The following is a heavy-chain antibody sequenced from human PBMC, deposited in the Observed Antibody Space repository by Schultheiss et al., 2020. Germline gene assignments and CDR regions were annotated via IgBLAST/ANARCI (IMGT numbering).Heavy chain of an antibody. CDR3: AKGAAAVYYFDY. V-gene: IGHV3-33*03. CDR1: GFTFSNYG. D-gene: IGHD6-13*01. J-gene: IGHJ4*02. Sequence: GESLKISCAASGFTFSNYGMHWVRQAPGKGLEWVAVISYDGSNKYYADSVKGRFTISRDNAKNSLYLQMNSLRAEDTAVYYCAKGAAAVYYFDYWGQGTLVTVSS. CDR2: ISYDGSNK.